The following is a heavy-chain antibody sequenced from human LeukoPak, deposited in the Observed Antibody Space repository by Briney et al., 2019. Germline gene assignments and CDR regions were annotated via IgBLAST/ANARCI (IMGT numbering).Heavy chain of an antibody. CDR1: GDSVSSNSAA. D-gene: IGHD5-24*01. J-gene: IGHJ4*02. Sequence: SQTLSLTCVISGDSVSSNSAAWDWLRQSPSRGLEWLGRTYYRSRWYYEYAVSVKSRITVTPDTSKNQFSLQLNSVTPEDTAVYYCAREEMALDYWGQGTLVTVSS. V-gene: IGHV6-1*01. CDR2: TYYRSRWYY. CDR3: AREEMALDY.